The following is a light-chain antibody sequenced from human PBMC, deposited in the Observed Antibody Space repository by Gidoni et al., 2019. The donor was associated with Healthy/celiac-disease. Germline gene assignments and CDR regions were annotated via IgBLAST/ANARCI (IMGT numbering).Light chain of an antibody. J-gene: IGKJ1*01. CDR3: QQYNNWPWT. V-gene: IGKV3-15*01. Sequence: DIEMTQSPATLSVSPGERATLSCRASQSVSSNLDWYQQKPGQAPRLLIYGASTRATGIPARFSGSGSGTEFTLTISSLQSEDFAVYYCQQYNNWPWTFGQGTKVEIK. CDR1: QSVSSN. CDR2: GAS.